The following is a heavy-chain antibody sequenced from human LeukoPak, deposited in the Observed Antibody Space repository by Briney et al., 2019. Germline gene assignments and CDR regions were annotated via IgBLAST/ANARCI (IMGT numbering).Heavy chain of an antibody. V-gene: IGHV4-30-2*01. J-gene: IGHJ4*02. CDR3: ARGQGAGAMDFDY. Sequence: SQTLSLTCTVSGGSISSGGYYWSWIRQPPGKGLEWIGYIYHSGSTYYNPSLKSRVTISVDRSMNQFSLKLSSVTAADTAVYYCARGQGAGAMDFDYWGQGTLVTVSS. CDR2: IYHSGST. CDR1: GGSISSGGYY. D-gene: IGHD6-19*01.